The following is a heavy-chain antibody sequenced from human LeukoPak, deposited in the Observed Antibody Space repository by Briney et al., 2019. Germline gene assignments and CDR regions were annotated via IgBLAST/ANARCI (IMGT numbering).Heavy chain of an antibody. CDR3: ARGQHGAIVVGSLDY. J-gene: IGHJ4*02. Sequence: SETLSLTCAVYSGSFSGYYWSWIRQPPGKGLEWIGEINHSGSTNYNPSLKSRVTISVDTSKNQFSLKLSSVTAADTAVYYCARGQHGAIVVGSLDYWGQGTLVTVSS. D-gene: IGHD3-22*01. CDR1: SGSFSGYY. CDR2: INHSGST. V-gene: IGHV4-34*01.